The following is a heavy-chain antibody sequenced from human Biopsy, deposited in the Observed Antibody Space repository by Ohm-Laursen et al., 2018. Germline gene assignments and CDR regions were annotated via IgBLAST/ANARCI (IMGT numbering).Heavy chain of an antibody. V-gene: IGHV2-70*04. J-gene: IGHJ6*02. Sequence: TQTLMLTRDFSRHSLSARGVRVSWIRQPPGRALEWLARIEWDDYKGHCVSLKDRLTISKATSENEVVLTMTNTDPADTGTYFCARTPIAIFSAGLVYRHRRHLQGMDVWGQGTAVTVS. CDR2: IEWDDYK. CDR1: RHSLSARGVR. CDR3: ARTPIAIFSAGLVYRHRRHLQGMDV. D-gene: IGHD6-13*01.